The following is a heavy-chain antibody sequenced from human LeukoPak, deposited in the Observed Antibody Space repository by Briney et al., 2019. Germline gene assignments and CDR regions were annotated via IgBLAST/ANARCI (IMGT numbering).Heavy chain of an antibody. CDR2: ISSSGSTI. D-gene: IGHD3-10*01. CDR1: GFTFSSYE. V-gene: IGHV3-48*03. J-gene: IGHJ5*02. Sequence: GGSLRLSCAASGFTFSSYEMNWVRQAPGKGLEWVSYISSSGSTIYYADSVKGRFTISRDNAKNSLYLQMNSLRAEDTAVYYCARDRRYYYGSGSYYPFGEFDPWGQGTLVTVSS. CDR3: ARDRRYYYGSGSYYPFGEFDP.